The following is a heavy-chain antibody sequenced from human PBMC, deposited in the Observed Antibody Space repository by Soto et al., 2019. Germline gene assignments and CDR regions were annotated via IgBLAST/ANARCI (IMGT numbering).Heavy chain of an antibody. Sequence: GGSLRLSCAASGFTFSSYSMNWVRQAPGKGLEWVSYISSSSSTIYYADSVKGRLTISRDNAKNSLYLQMNSLRDEDTAVYYCARSQFARAVMDVWGQGTTVTVSS. CDR3: ARSQFARAVMDV. CDR2: ISSSSSTI. V-gene: IGHV3-48*02. CDR1: GFTFSSYS. J-gene: IGHJ6*02.